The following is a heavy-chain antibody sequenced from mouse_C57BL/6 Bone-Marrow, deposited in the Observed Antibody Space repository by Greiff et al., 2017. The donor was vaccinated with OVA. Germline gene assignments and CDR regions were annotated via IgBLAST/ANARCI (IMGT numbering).Heavy chain of an antibody. V-gene: IGHV5-6*01. D-gene: IGHD1-1*01. J-gene: IGHJ2*01. CDR2: ISSGGSYT. Sequence: EVQGVESGGDLVKPGGSLKLSCAASGFTFSSYGMSWVRQTPDKRLEWVATISSGGSYTYYPGSVKGRFTISRDNAKNTLYLQMSSLKSEDTAMYYCARTSLITTVVDYWGQGTTLTVSS. CDR1: GFTFSSYG. CDR3: ARTSLITTVVDY.